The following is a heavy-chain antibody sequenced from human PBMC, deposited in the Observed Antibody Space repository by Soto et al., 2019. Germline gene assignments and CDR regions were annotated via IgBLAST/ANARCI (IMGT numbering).Heavy chain of an antibody. Sequence: EVQLVESGGGLVQPGGSLRLSCAASGFTFSDHYMDWVRQTPGKGLEWVGRSRNKANSYTTEYAASVKGRFTVSRDDSKNSLYLQMNSLEIGDTAVYYCGRTVAGLLCIDSWGQGTLVTVSS. CDR2: SRNKANSYTT. CDR1: GFTFSDHY. D-gene: IGHD6-19*01. J-gene: IGHJ4*02. V-gene: IGHV3-72*01. CDR3: GRTVAGLLCIDS.